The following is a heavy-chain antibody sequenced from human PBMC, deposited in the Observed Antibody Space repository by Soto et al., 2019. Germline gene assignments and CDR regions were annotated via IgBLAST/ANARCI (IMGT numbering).Heavy chain of an antibody. CDR3: ARSGGTGSYYKGYDGMDV. CDR2: INPGAGST. V-gene: IGHV1-46*01. D-gene: IGHD3-10*01. Sequence: XSVKVSCKGSGNTFTSYYIHLVRQAPGQGLEWMGVINPGAGSTRYAQKLQGRITMARDTSTSTVYMELSSLRSEDTAVYYCARSGGTGSYYKGYDGMDVWGQGTTVTVSS. J-gene: IGHJ6*02. CDR1: GNTFTSYY.